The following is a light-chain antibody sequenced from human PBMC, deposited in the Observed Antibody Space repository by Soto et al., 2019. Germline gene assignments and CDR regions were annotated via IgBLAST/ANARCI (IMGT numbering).Light chain of an antibody. CDR2: DVS. J-gene: IGLJ1*01. CDR1: SSDVGGYNY. V-gene: IGLV2-11*01. CDR3: CSYAGSYTSYV. Sequence: QSVLTQPRSVSGSPGQSVTISCTGTSSDVGGYNYVSWYQQHPGKAPKLMIYDVSKRPSGVPDRFSGSKSGSTASLTISGLQAEDEADYYCCSYAGSYTSYVFGTGTKV.